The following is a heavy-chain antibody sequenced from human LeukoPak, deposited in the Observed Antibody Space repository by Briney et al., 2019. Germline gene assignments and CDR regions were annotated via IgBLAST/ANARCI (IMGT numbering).Heavy chain of an antibody. CDR1: GDSISSYY. V-gene: IGHV4-59*01. Sequence: SDTLSLTCTVSGDSISSYYWSWIRQPPGKGLEWMRCIYYSWSTKYNPSLQSRVTISRDTSKNQFSLKLSSVTAADTAVYYCARDAFGRSGFDYWGQGTLVTVSS. CDR2: IYYSWST. J-gene: IGHJ4*02. CDR3: ARDAFGRSGFDY. D-gene: IGHD3-3*02.